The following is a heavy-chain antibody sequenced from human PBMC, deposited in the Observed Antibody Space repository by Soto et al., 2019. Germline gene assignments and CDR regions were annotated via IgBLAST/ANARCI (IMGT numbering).Heavy chain of an antibody. CDR2: ISSSSRDI. CDR1: GFIFSTYT. Sequence: GGSLRLSCAASGFIFSTYTINWVHQAPGKGLEWVASISSSSRDIFYADSVKARFTISRDNANSSVDLQMNSLGVGDTAIYYCARGSWGGDGIDVWGQGTTVTVSS. J-gene: IGHJ6*02. D-gene: IGHD3-16*01. V-gene: IGHV3-21*01. CDR3: ARGSWGGDGIDV.